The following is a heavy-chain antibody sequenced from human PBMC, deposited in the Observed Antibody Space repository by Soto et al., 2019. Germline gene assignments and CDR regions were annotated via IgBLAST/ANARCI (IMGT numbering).Heavy chain of an antibody. J-gene: IGHJ6*03. CDR3: AIRGGGHYGAEARAYYIDV. D-gene: IGHD3-10*01. Sequence: QVQLQESGPGLVKPSETLSLNCTVSSGSINTYFWSWIRQSPEKGLEWVGYIHKSGSTNYNPSLKSRGTISLKTSKNRLCLTWTAVTVADTATYFCAIRGGGHYGAEARAYYIDVWGKGTRVTVSS. CDR1: SGSINTYF. V-gene: IGHV4-59*01. CDR2: IHKSGST.